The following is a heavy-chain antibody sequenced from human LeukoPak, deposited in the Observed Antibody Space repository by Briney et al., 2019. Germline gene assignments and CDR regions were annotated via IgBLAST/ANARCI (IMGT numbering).Heavy chain of an antibody. J-gene: IGHJ4*02. CDR1: GFTFSSSG. Sequence: GGSLRLSCAASGFTFSSSGMHWVRQAPGKGLEWVAVISYDGSNKYYTESVKGRFTISRDNSKNTLYLQMNSLRAEDTAVYYCAKYYYDSSGYIDYWGQGTLVTVSS. CDR3: AKYYYDSSGYIDY. D-gene: IGHD3-22*01. V-gene: IGHV3-30*18. CDR2: ISYDGSNK.